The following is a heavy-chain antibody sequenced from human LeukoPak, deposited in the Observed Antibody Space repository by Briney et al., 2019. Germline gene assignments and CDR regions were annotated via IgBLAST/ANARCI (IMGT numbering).Heavy chain of an antibody. Sequence: SVKVSCKASGGTFSSYAISWVRQAPGQGLEWMGGIIPIFGTANYAQKFQGGVTMTRDTSTSTVYMELSSLRSEDTAVYYCAREGLGGSGSYYNDVFDYWGQGTLVTVSS. J-gene: IGHJ4*02. D-gene: IGHD3-10*01. V-gene: IGHV1-69*05. CDR1: GGTFSSYA. CDR3: AREGLGGSGSYYNDVFDY. CDR2: IIPIFGTA.